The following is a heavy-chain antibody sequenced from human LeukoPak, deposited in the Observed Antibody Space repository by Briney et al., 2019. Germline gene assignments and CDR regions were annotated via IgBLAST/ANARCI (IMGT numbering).Heavy chain of an antibody. CDR1: GFTFSSYG. Sequence: GGSLRLSCAASGFTFSSYGMHWVRQAPGKGLEWVAFIRYDGSNKYYADSVKGRFTISRDNAKNSLYLQMNSLRAEDTAVYYCASGRNQAYWGQGTLVTVSS. D-gene: IGHD1-14*01. CDR2: IRYDGSNK. V-gene: IGHV3-30*02. J-gene: IGHJ4*02. CDR3: ASGRNQAY.